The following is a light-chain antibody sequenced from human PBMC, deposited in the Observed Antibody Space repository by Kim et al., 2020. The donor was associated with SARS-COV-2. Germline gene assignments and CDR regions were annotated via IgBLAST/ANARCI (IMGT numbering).Light chain of an antibody. CDR3: GTWDSSLSAGV. CDR1: SSNIGNNY. Sequence: GQKVTISCSGSSSNIGNNYVSWYQQLPGTAPKLLIYDNNKRPSGIPDRFSGSKSGPSATLGITGLQTGDEADYYCGTWDSSLSAGVFGGGTQLTVL. J-gene: IGLJ2*01. V-gene: IGLV1-51*01. CDR2: DNN.